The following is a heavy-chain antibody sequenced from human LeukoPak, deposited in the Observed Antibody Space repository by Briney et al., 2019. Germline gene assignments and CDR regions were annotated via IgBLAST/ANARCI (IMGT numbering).Heavy chain of an antibody. CDR1: GFTFSSYE. V-gene: IGHV3-48*03. CDR3: ARDRGPNTFDH. Sequence: GGSLRLSCAASGFTFSSYEMNWVRQAPGKGLEWVSYISSSGSTIYYADSVKGRFTISRDNAKNSLYLQMNSLRAEDTGVYYCARDRGPNTFDHWGQGTLVTVSS. D-gene: IGHD3-10*01. J-gene: IGHJ4*02. CDR2: ISSSGSTI.